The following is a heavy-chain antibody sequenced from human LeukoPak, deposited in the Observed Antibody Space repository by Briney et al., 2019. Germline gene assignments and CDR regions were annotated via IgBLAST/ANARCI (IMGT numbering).Heavy chain of an antibody. V-gene: IGHV3-33*01. D-gene: IGHD5-18*01. CDR3: ARGVYSCDY. Sequence: GGSLRLSCAASGFTFSNYGMHWVRQAPGKGLEWVAVIWYDGSNKYYADSVKGRFTISRDNSKNTLYLQMNSPRAEDTAVYYCARGVYSCDYWGQGTLVTVSS. CDR2: IWYDGSNK. CDR1: GFTFSNYG. J-gene: IGHJ4*02.